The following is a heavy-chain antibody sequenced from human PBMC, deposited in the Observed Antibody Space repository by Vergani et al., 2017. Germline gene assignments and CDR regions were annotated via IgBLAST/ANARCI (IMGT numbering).Heavy chain of an antibody. CDR1: GTTTGDYV. J-gene: IGHJ5*02. V-gene: IGHV3-49*03. Sequence: EAQLAESAGGLVQPGQSLRPSCTAPGTTTGDYVMRWFRHAPGEGLESVGLIRSYMFGDGGTREYAASVKGRFTIPRDDSRGTVYLQMDRLESADTAVYCCASGIVVAPGIPRVDWVDPWGPGTLVTVSS. CDR3: ASGIVVAPGIPRVDWVDP. D-gene: IGHD2-21*01. CDR2: IRSYMFGDGGTR.